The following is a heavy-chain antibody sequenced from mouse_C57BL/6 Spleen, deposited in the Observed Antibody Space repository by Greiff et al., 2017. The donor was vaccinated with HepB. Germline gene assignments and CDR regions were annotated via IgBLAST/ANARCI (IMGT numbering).Heavy chain of an antibody. J-gene: IGHJ3*01. CDR1: GYTFTNYW. V-gene: IGHV1-63*01. D-gene: IGHD1-1*01. Sequence: QVQLKESGAELVRPGTSVKMSCKASGYTFTNYWIGWAKQRPGHGLEWIGDIYPGGGYTNYNEKFKGKATLTADKSSSTAYMQFSSLTSEDSAIYYCAREDYGSRTWFAYWGQGTLVTVSA. CDR3: AREDYGSRTWFAY. CDR2: IYPGGGYT.